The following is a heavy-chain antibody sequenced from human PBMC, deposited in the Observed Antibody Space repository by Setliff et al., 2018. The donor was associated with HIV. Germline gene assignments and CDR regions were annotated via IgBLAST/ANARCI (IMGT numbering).Heavy chain of an antibody. CDR1: GYTFTSYG. J-gene: IGHJ4*02. Sequence: ASVKVSCKASGYTFTSYGISWVRQAPGQGLEWMEWISTYNGNTNYAPKLQGRVTMTTDTSTSTAYMELRSLTSDDTAVYYCARSRYSSSSGDYWGQGTLVTVS. CDR2: ISTYNGNT. V-gene: IGHV1-18*01. D-gene: IGHD6-6*01. CDR3: ARSRYSSSSGDY.